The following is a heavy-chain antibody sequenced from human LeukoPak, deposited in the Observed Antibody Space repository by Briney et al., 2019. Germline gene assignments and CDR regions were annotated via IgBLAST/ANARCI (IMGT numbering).Heavy chain of an antibody. CDR3: ARDRIYCSGGSCYYNGFDP. V-gene: IGHV4-61*08. Sequence: SETLSLTCTVSGGSISSGGYYWSWIRQHPGKGLEWIGYIYYSGSTNYNPSLKSRVTISVDTSKNQFSLKLSSVTAADTAVYYCARDRIYCSGGSCYYNGFDPWGQGTLVTVSS. CDR1: GGSISSGGYY. J-gene: IGHJ5*02. CDR2: IYYSGST. D-gene: IGHD2-15*01.